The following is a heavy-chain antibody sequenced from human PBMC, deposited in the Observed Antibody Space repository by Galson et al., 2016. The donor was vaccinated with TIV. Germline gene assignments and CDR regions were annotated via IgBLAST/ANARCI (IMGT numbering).Heavy chain of an antibody. Sequence: SLRLSCAASGFTFSLYGMHWVRQAPGKGLEWVAAISSDRRNEYYGDSVKGRFTVSRDNSKNTVSLQMNSLRAEDTAVYYCAKASLAAAGHEGAFDFWGQGTLVTVSS. CDR3: AKASLAAAGHEGAFDF. D-gene: IGHD6-13*01. J-gene: IGHJ4*02. CDR1: GFTFSLYG. CDR2: ISSDRRNE. V-gene: IGHV3-30*18.